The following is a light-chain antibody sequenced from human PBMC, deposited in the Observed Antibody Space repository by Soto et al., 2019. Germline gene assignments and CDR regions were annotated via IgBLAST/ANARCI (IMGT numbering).Light chain of an antibody. Sequence: EIVMTQSPATLSVSPGERATLSCRASQSVSNNVAWYQQKPGQAPRLLIYHAATRATGIPARFSGGGSGTEVTLTISSLQSEDFAVYYCQQYNEWPLTFGGGTKVEIK. CDR2: HAA. CDR3: QQYNEWPLT. V-gene: IGKV3-15*01. J-gene: IGKJ4*01. CDR1: QSVSNN.